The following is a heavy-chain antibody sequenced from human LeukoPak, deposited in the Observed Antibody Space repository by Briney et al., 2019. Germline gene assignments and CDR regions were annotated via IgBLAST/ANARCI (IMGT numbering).Heavy chain of an antibody. Sequence: PGGSLRLSCAASGFTFSSYGMHWVRQAPGKGLEWVAVIWYDGSNKYCADSVKGRFTISRDNSKNTLYLQMNSLRAEDTAVYYCARGQAYYDRSQGLDYWGQGTLVTVSS. CDR3: ARGQAYYDRSQGLDY. V-gene: IGHV3-33*01. D-gene: IGHD3-22*01. J-gene: IGHJ4*02. CDR2: IWYDGSNK. CDR1: GFTFSSYG.